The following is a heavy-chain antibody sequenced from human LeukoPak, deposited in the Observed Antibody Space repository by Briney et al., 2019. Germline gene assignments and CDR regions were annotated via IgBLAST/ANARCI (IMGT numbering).Heavy chain of an antibody. J-gene: IGHJ3*02. CDR1: GGSISSYY. D-gene: IGHD4-23*01. CDR2: IYYSGST. V-gene: IGHV4-59*01. Sequence: PSETLSLTCTVSGGSISSYYWSRIRQPPGKGLEWIGYIYYSGSTNYNPSLKSRVTISVDTSKNQFSLKLSSVTAADTAVYYCARMAVDYGGNSGDAFDIWGQGTMVTVSS. CDR3: ARMAVDYGGNSGDAFDI.